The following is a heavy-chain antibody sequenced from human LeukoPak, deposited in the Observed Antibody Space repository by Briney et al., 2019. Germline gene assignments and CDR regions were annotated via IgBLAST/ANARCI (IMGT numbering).Heavy chain of an antibody. Sequence: SETLSLTCTVSGGSISSYYWNWIRQPAGKGLEWIGRIYTSGSTNYNASLKSRVSMSVDTSKNQFSLKLSSVTAADTAVFYCARENSGSYREFDYWGQGTLVTVSS. CDR3: ARENSGSYREFDY. CDR1: GGSISSYY. D-gene: IGHD1-26*01. V-gene: IGHV4-4*07. J-gene: IGHJ4*02. CDR2: IYTSGST.